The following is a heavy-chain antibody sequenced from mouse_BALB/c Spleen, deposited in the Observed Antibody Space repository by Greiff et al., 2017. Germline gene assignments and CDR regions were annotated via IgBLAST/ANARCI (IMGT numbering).Heavy chain of an antibody. CDR2: IRNKANGYTT. D-gene: IGHD2-2*01. CDR1: GFTFPVYY. CDR3: AREGDYGSPNAMDY. V-gene: IGHV7-3*02. J-gene: IGHJ4*01. Sequence: EVKLMESGGGLLQPGGSLGLSFATFGFTFPVYYMSWSRRPPGRALEWLGFIRNKANGYTTEYSASVKGRFTISRDNSQSILYLQMNTLRAEDSATYYCAREGDYGSPNAMDYWGQGTSVTVSS.